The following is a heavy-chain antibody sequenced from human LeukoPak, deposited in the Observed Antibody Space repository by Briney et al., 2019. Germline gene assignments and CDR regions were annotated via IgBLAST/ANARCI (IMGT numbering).Heavy chain of an antibody. D-gene: IGHD2-2*01. V-gene: IGHV1-69*13. CDR2: IIPIFGTA. CDR1: GGTFSSYA. CDR3: ARDYGGVPAAMSGNWCDP. Sequence: SVKVSCKASGGTFSSYAISWVRQAPGQGLEWMGGIIPIFGTANYAQKFQGRVTITADESTSTAYMELSSLRSEDTAVYYCARDYGGVPAAMSGNWCDPWGQGTLVTVYS. J-gene: IGHJ5*02.